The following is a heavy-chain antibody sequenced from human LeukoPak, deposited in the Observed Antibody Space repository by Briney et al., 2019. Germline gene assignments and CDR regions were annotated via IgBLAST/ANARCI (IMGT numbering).Heavy chain of an antibody. D-gene: IGHD4-23*01. CDR3: ARDPSVTPIYYYYYMDV. J-gene: IGHJ6*03. Sequence: PGGSLRLSCAASGFTFSSYSMNWVRQAPGKGLEWVSSISSSSSYIYYADSVKGRFTISRDNAKNSLYLQMNNLRAEDTAVYYCARDPSVTPIYYYYYMDVWGKGTTVTVSS. CDR2: ISSSSSYI. CDR1: GFTFSSYS. V-gene: IGHV3-21*01.